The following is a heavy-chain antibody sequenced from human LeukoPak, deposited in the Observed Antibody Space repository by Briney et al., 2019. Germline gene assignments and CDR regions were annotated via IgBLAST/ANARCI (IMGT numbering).Heavy chain of an antibody. CDR2: IYGSGNT. V-gene: IGHV4-59*01. D-gene: IGHD3-3*01. CDR3: ARHDYDFWSGLFDF. CDR1: GGSISGWY. Sequence: PSETLSLICTVSGGSISGWYWSWIRQSPGKGLEWIGYIYGSGNTNYNPSLKSRVTMSIDTSKNQFSLKVTSVTAADTAVYYCARHDYDFWSGLFDFWGQGALVIVSS. J-gene: IGHJ4*02.